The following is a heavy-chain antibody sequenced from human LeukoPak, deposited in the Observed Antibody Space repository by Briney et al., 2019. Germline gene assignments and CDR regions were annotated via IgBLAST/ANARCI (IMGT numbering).Heavy chain of an antibody. Sequence: GGSLRLSCAASGFTFSSYWMSWVRQAPGKGLEWVANIKQDGSEKYYVDSVKGRFTISRDNAKNSLYLQMNSLRAEDTGVYYCAREDGSGRVPYYYYGMDVWGKGTTVTVSS. D-gene: IGHD3-10*01. CDR2: IKQDGSEK. J-gene: IGHJ6*04. CDR3: AREDGSGRVPYYYYGMDV. CDR1: GFTFSSYW. V-gene: IGHV3-7*03.